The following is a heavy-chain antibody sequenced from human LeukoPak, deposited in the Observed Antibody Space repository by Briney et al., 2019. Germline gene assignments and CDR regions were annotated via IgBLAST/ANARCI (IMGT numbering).Heavy chain of an antibody. V-gene: IGHV3-30*04. CDR1: GFTFSSYA. D-gene: IGHD5-18*01. J-gene: IGHJ4*02. Sequence: GRSLRLSCAASGFTFSSYAMHWVRQAPGKGLEWVAVISYDGSNKYYADSVKGRFTISRDNSKNTLYLQMNSLRAEDTAVYHCVRADGRSYGLFDSWGRGTLVIVSS. CDR2: ISYDGSNK. CDR3: VRADGRSYGLFDS.